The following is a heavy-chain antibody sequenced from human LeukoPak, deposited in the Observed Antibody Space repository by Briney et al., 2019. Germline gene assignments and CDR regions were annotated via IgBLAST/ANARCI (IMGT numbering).Heavy chain of an antibody. V-gene: IGHV3-21*01. CDR2: ISSSSYI. Sequence: GGSLRLSCAASGFTFSSYSMNWVRQAPGKGLEWVSSISSSSYIYYADSVKGRFTISRDNAKNSLYLQMNSLRAEDTAVYYCARDSAYDSSGYYYTLSLYYYYYMDVWGKGTTVTISS. CDR1: GFTFSSYS. CDR3: ARDSAYDSSGYYYTLSLYYYYYMDV. J-gene: IGHJ6*03. D-gene: IGHD3-22*01.